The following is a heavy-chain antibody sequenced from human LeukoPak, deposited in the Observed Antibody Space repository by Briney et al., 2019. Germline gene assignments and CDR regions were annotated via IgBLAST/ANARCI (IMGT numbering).Heavy chain of an antibody. J-gene: IGHJ4*02. D-gene: IGHD6-6*01. CDR2: ISDSGSTI. CDR1: GFTFSSSE. V-gene: IGHV3-48*03. Sequence: GGSLRLSCAASGFTFSSSEMNWVRQAPGKGLEWVSYISDSGSTIYYADSVKGRFTISRDNAKNSLYLQMSSLRAEDTAVYYCAKFSRSIEAGSGDWGQGTLVTVSS. CDR3: AKFSRSIEAGSGD.